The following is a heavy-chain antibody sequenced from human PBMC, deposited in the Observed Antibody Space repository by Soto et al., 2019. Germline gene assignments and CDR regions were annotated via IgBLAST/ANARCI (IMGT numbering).Heavy chain of an antibody. CDR3: ARTSYKYDSSGYLASTLDY. D-gene: IGHD3-22*01. CDR2: IYSGGST. J-gene: IGHJ4*02. Sequence: EVQLVETGGGLIQPGGSLRLSCAAYGFIVSNNYMSWVRQAPGKGLEWVSVIYSGGSTNYADSVKGRFTVSRDNSKNIVYLQMNSLRAEDTAVYYCARTSYKYDSSGYLASTLDYWGQGTLVTVSS. CDR1: GFIVSNNY. V-gene: IGHV3-53*02.